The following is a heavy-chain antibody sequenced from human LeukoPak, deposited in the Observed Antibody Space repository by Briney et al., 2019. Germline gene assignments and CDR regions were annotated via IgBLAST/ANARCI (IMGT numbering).Heavy chain of an antibody. J-gene: IGHJ3*02. CDR2: ISYDGSNK. Sequence: GGSLRLSCAASGFTFSSYAMHWVRQAPGKGLEWVAVISYDGSNKYYADSVKGRFTISRDNSKNTLYLQMNSLRAEDTAVYYCARDEGIAADDAFDIWGQGTMVTVSS. CDR3: ARDEGIAADDAFDI. V-gene: IGHV3-30*04. D-gene: IGHD6-13*01. CDR1: GFTFSSYA.